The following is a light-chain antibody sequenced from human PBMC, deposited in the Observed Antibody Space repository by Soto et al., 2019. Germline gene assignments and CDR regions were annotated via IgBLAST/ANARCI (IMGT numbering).Light chain of an antibody. CDR1: NIGSNS. CDR3: HVWDIDSDQPV. Sequence: SYELTQPPSVSVAPGETARITCGGNNIGSNSVHWYRQKPGQAPLVVIFYEIDRPSGIPERFSGSNSGNTATLTITRVDAGDEADYYCHVWDIDSDQPVFGGGTKHTVL. CDR2: YEI. J-gene: IGLJ2*01. V-gene: IGLV3-21*04.